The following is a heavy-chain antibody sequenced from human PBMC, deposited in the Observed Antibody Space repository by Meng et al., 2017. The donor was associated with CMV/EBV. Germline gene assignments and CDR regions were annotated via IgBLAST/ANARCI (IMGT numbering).Heavy chain of an antibody. D-gene: IGHD2-2*02. V-gene: IGHV4-39*07. Sequence: SETLSLTCTVSGGSISSSSYYWGWIRQPPGKGLEWIGSIYYSGRNYYNPSLKSRVTISVDTSKNQFSLKLSSVTAADTAVYYCARSGYCSSTSCYRLQNYYYYYGMDVWGQGTTVTVSS. CDR1: GGSISSSSYY. CDR3: ARSGYCSSTSCYRLQNYYYYYGMDV. J-gene: IGHJ6*02. CDR2: IYYSGRN.